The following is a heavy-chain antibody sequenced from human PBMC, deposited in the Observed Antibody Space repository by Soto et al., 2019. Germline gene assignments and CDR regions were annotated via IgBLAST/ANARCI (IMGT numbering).Heavy chain of an antibody. CDR3: ARETIVVVPAAINWFDP. J-gene: IGHJ5*02. CDR1: GGSISSGDYY. D-gene: IGHD2-2*01. V-gene: IGHV4-30-4*01. Sequence: PSETLSLTCTVSGGSISSGDYYWSWIRQPPGKGLEWIGYIYYSGSTYYNPSLKSRATISVDTSKNQFSLKLSSVTAADTAVYYCARETIVVVPAAINWFDPWGQGTLVTVSS. CDR2: IYYSGST.